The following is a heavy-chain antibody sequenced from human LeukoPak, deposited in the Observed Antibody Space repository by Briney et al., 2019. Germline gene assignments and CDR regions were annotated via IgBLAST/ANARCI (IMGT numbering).Heavy chain of an antibody. CDR2: IKQDGSEK. J-gene: IGHJ4*02. D-gene: IGHD3-22*01. Sequence: PGGSLRLSCAASGFTVSSNYMSWVRQAPGKGLEWVANIKQDGSEKYYVDSVKGRFTISRDNAKNSLYLQMNSLRAEDTAVYYCASDRESYCYDSSGYLDYWGQGTLVTVSS. V-gene: IGHV3-7*01. CDR1: GFTVSSNY. CDR3: ASDRESYCYDSSGYLDY.